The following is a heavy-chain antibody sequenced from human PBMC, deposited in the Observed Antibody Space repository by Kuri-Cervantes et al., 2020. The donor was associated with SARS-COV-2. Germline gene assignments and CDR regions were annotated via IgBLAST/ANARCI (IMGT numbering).Heavy chain of an antibody. CDR2: IKQDGSEK. CDR3: ARDLGAAAGTSSAFDY. CDR1: GFTLSSYW. Sequence: GGSLRLSCAASGFTLSSYWMSWVRQAPGKGLEWVANIKQDGSEKYYVDSVKGRFTISRDNAKNSLYLQMNSLRAEDTAVYYCARDLGAAAGTSSAFDYWGQGTLVTVSS. J-gene: IGHJ4*02. D-gene: IGHD6-13*01. V-gene: IGHV3-7*01.